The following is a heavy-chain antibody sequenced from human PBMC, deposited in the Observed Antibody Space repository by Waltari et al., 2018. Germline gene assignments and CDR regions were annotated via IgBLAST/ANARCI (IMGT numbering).Heavy chain of an antibody. V-gene: IGHV5-51*01. Sequence: EVQLVQSGAEVKKPGESLKISCKGSGYSFTSYWIGWVRQMPGKGLEWMGIIYPGDSDTRYSPSFQGQVTISADKSISTAYLQWSSLKASDTAMYYCARLYHWKGYQLPPSGWFDPWGQGTLVTVSS. CDR1: GYSFTSYW. J-gene: IGHJ5*02. D-gene: IGHD2-2*01. CDR2: IYPGDSDT. CDR3: ARLYHWKGYQLPPSGWFDP.